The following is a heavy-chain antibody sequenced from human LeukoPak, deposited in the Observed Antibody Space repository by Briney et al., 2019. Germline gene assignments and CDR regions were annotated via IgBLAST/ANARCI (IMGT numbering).Heavy chain of an antibody. CDR1: GGSISSSSYY. Sequence: PSETLSLTCTVSGGSISSSSYYWGWIRQPPGKGLEWIGSIYYSGSTYYNPSLKSRVTISVDTSKNQFSLKLSSVTAADTAVYYCARGLYSSSWYKNGMDVWGQGTTVTVSS. CDR3: ARGLYSSSWYKNGMDV. V-gene: IGHV4-39*01. D-gene: IGHD6-13*01. J-gene: IGHJ6*02. CDR2: IYYSGST.